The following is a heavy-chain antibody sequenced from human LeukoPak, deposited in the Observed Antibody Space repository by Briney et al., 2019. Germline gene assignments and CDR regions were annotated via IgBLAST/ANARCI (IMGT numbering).Heavy chain of an antibody. CDR1: RFTFSSYA. CDR2: ISYDGTNK. Sequence: GGSLRLSCAASRFTFSSYAMHWVRQAPGKGLEWMAVISYDGTNKYYADSVKGRFTISRDNSKNTLYLQMNSLRAEDTAVYYCAKSSGYGSGIGGYWGQGTLVTVSS. J-gene: IGHJ4*02. V-gene: IGHV3-30*18. CDR3: AKSSGYGSGIGGY. D-gene: IGHD3-10*01.